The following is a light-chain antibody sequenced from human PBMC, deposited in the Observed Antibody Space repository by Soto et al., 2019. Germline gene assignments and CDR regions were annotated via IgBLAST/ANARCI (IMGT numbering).Light chain of an antibody. V-gene: IGKV3-20*01. CDR1: QSVSSSY. Sequence: ESVFTQSAGALSLSPGERATLSCRASQSVSSSYLAWYQQKPGQAPRLLIYGASSRATGIPDRFSGSGSGTDFTLTISRLEPEDFAVYYCQQYGSSPPWTFGQGTKVDIK. CDR3: QQYGSSPPWT. CDR2: GAS. J-gene: IGKJ1*01.